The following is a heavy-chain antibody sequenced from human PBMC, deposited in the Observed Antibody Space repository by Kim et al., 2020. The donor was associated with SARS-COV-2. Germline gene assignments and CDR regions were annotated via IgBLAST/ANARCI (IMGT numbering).Heavy chain of an antibody. CDR2: DGSAK. J-gene: IGHJ5*02. D-gene: IGHD2-21*01. V-gene: IGHV3-7*04. Sequence: DGSAKYDVDPVKGRFSISRDNAKNSLFLQMNSLRAEDTAVYYCVRGIPSAWGQGTLVTVSS. CDR3: VRGIPSA.